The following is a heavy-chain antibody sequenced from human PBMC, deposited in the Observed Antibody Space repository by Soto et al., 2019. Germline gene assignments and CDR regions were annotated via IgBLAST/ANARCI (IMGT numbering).Heavy chain of an antibody. Sequence: PGGSLRLSCAASGFTFSSYAMSWVRQAPGKGLEWVSAISGSGGSTYYADTVKGRFTISRDNSKNTLYLQMNSLRAEDTAVYYCAKGRPDSQQLGEGYFDYWGQGTLVTVSS. CDR2: ISGSGGST. CDR3: AKGRPDSQQLGEGYFDY. CDR1: GFTFSSYA. D-gene: IGHD6-13*01. J-gene: IGHJ4*02. V-gene: IGHV3-23*01.